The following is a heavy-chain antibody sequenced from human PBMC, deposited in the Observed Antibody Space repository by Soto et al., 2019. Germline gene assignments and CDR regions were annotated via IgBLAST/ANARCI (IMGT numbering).Heavy chain of an antibody. CDR3: ARVGLAARPWFQLGY. CDR1: GYTFTGYY. CDR2: INPNSGGT. Sequence: GASVKVSCKASGYTFTGYYMHWVRQAPGQGLEWMGWINPNSGGTNYAQKFQGRVTMTRDTSISTAYMELSRLRSDDTAVYYCARVGLAARPWFQLGYWGQGTLVTVSS. J-gene: IGHJ1*01. V-gene: IGHV1-2*02. D-gene: IGHD6-6*01.